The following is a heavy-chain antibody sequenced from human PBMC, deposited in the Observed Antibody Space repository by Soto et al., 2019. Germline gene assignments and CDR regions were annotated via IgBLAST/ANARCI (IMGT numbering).Heavy chain of an antibody. D-gene: IGHD4-4*01. Sequence: QVQLVESGGGVVQPGRSLRLSCAASGFTFSSYGMHWVRQAPGKGLEWVAVISYDGSNKYYADSVKGRFTISRDNSKNTLYLQMNSLRAEDTAVYYCAKDLSGYSPSFHYYYYGMDVW. CDR3: AKDLSGYSPSFHYYYYGMDV. V-gene: IGHV3-30*18. CDR1: GFTFSSYG. J-gene: IGHJ6*01. CDR2: ISYDGSNK.